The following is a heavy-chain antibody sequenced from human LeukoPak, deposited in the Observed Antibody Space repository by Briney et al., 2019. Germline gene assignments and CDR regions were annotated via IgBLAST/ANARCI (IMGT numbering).Heavy chain of an antibody. J-gene: IGHJ5*01. CDR1: AFTVSSNY. CDR3: AKDVSVSGSYSDS. CDR2: IYSVGTT. Sequence: PGGSLRLSCAASAFTVSSNYMNWVRQAPGRGLEWVSVIYSVGTTYYADSVRGRFIISRDNSKNTLYLQMNSLRAVDTAVYYCAKDVSVSGSYSDSWGRGTLVTVSS. V-gene: IGHV3-66*01. D-gene: IGHD3-10*01.